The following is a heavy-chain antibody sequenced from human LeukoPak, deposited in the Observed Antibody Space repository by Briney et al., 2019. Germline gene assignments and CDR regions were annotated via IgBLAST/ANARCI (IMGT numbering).Heavy chain of an antibody. CDR1: AYSFSNYW. Sequence: GESLKISCKASAYSFSNYWIGWVRQMPGKGLEWMGIIYPGDSDTRYSPSFQGQVTISADKSISTAYLQWSSLKASDTAMYYCARQGSYYYSYMDVWGKGTTVTVSS. CDR3: ARQGSYYYSYMDV. CDR2: IYPGDSDT. V-gene: IGHV5-51*01. J-gene: IGHJ6*03.